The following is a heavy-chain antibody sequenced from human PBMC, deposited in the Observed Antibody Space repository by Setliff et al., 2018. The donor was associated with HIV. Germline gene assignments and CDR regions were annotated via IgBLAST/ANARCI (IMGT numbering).Heavy chain of an antibody. Sequence: AASVKVSCKASGYTFSTYYIHWMRQAPGQGLEWLAVINPGRGNTNYAQSFQGRVTVTRDTSTDTVYMELNSLRPEDTADYYCARGLRGVIKGRYYYMDVWGKGTTVTVSS. CDR2: INPGRGNT. V-gene: IGHV1-46*01. CDR3: ARGLRGVIKGRYYYMDV. J-gene: IGHJ6*03. CDR1: GYTFSTYY. D-gene: IGHD3-10*01.